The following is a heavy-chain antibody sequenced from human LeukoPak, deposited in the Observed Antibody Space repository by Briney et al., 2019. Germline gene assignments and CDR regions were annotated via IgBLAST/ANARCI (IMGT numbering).Heavy chain of an antibody. CDR2: ISAYNGNT. CDR1: GYTFTSYG. D-gene: IGHD3-10*02. V-gene: IGHV1-18*01. Sequence: ASVKVSCKASGYTFTSYGMSWVRQAPGQGLEWMGWISAYNGNTKYAQKFQGRVTMTTDTSTSTAYMELRSLRSDDTAVYYCARVPQSLFEEVSSLRNWFDPWGQGTLVTVSS. J-gene: IGHJ5*02. CDR3: ARVPQSLFEEVSSLRNWFDP.